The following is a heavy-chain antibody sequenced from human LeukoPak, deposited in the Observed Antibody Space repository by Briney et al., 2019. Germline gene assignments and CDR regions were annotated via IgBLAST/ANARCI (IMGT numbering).Heavy chain of an antibody. CDR1: GYTFTGYY. CDR2: INPNSGGT. Sequence: GASVKVSCKASGYTFTGYYMHWVRQAPGQGLEWMGWINPNSGGTNYAQKFQGRVTMTRDTSISTAYMELSRLRSDDTAVYYCARDAPHGCSGGSCYSIWYYFDYWGQGTLVTVSS. CDR3: ARDAPHGCSGGSCYSIWYYFDY. J-gene: IGHJ4*02. D-gene: IGHD2-15*01. V-gene: IGHV1-2*02.